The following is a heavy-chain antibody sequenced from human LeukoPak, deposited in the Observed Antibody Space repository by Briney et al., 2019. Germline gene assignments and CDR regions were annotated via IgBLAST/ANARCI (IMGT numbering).Heavy chain of an antibody. V-gene: IGHV3-30*03. CDR1: GFSFGSHA. J-gene: IGHJ4*02. D-gene: IGHD3-10*01. CDR2: TSYDGTRQ. Sequence: PGGSLRLSCAASGFSFGSHAMHWVRQAPGKGLEWLVVTSYDGTRQYYADFVRGRFTISRENSKNTLYLHMNSLRVDDTAVYYCARDWSEGSGSYIDYWGQGALVTVS. CDR3: ARDWSEGSGSYIDY.